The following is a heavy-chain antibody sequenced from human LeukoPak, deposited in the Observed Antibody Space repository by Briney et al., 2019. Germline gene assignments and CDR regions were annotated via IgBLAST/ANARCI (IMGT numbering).Heavy chain of an antibody. D-gene: IGHD4-23*01. Sequence: KPSETLSLTCTVSGGSISGSSNYWGWIRQPPGKGLQWIGSIYYSGSTYYNPSLKSRVTISVDTSKNQFSLKLSSVTAADTAVYYCARVKTPDWFDPWGQGTLVTVSS. V-gene: IGHV4-39*07. J-gene: IGHJ5*02. CDR1: GGSISGSSNY. CDR3: ARVKTPDWFDP. CDR2: IYYSGST.